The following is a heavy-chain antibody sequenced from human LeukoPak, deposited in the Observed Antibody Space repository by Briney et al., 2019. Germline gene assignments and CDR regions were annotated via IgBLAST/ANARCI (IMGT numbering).Heavy chain of an antibody. D-gene: IGHD2-2*03. J-gene: IGHJ6*04. CDR3: ARAHPGYCTGTTCPGDYYYGVDV. CDR2: IWFDGSDK. CDR1: GFTFSNFG. V-gene: IGHV3-33*01. Sequence: GGSLRLSCAASGFTFSNFGMHWVRQAPGKGLEWVAIIWFDGSDKYYADSVKGRFTISRDNSKSTLSLQMNSLRAADTAVYYCARAHPGYCTGTTCPGDYYYGVDVWGKGTTVTVSS.